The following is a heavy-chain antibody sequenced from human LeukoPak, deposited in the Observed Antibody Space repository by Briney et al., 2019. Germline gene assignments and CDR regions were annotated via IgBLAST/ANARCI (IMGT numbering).Heavy chain of an antibody. CDR1: GFTFSSYS. V-gene: IGHV3-21*01. Sequence: GGSLRLSCAASGFTFSSYSMSWVRQAPGKGLDWVSSISSSSSYIYYADSVKGRSTISRDNAKNSLYLHMNSLRAEDTAVYYCARDRIYDILTGYSRAFDYWGQGTLVTVSS. J-gene: IGHJ4*02. D-gene: IGHD3-9*01. CDR3: ARDRIYDILTGYSRAFDY. CDR2: ISSSSSYI.